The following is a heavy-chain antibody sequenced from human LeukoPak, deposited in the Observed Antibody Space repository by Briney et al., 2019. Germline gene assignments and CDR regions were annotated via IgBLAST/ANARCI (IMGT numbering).Heavy chain of an antibody. Sequence: GSLRLSCAASGFTFSSYWMSWIRQPPGKGLEWIGEINHSGSTNYNPSLKSRVTISVDTSKNQFSLKLSSVTAADTAVYYCARVTLELDAFDIWGQGTMVTVSS. V-gene: IGHV4-34*01. CDR2: INHSGST. CDR3: ARVTLELDAFDI. CDR1: GFTFSSYW. J-gene: IGHJ3*02. D-gene: IGHD5-24*01.